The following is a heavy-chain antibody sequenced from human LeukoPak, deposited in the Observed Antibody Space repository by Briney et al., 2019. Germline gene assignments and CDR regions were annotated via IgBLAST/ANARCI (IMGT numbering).Heavy chain of an antibody. CDR2: IRSSGRPV. CDR1: GFTFSDYY. V-gene: IGHV3-11*04. J-gene: IGHJ6*03. Sequence: GGSLRLSCAASGFTFSDYYMSWIRQALGKGLEWVSYIRSSGRPVYYADSVKGRFTISRDNAKNSLYLQMNSLRAEDTAVYYCARDLEDYYYMDVWGKGTTVTVSS. CDR3: ARDLEDYYYMDV.